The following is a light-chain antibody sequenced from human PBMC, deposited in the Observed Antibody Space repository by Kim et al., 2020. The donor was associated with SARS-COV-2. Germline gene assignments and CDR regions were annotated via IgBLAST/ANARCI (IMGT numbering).Light chain of an antibody. CDR2: GAS. J-gene: IGKJ2*01. V-gene: IGKV3-20*01. Sequence: STGERATLACVASQSVSSSYLAWYQQKPGQAPGLLIYGASSRATGIPDRFSGSGSGTDFTLTISRLEPEDFAVYYCQQYGSSPMYTFGQGTKLEI. CDR1: QSVSSSY. CDR3: QQYGSSPMYT.